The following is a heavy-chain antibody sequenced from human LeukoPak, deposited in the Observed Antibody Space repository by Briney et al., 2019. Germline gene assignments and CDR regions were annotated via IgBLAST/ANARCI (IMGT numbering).Heavy chain of an antibody. Sequence: GGSLRLSCAASGFTVSSSYMSWVRQAPGKGLEWVSVIYSGGSTYYADSVKGRFTISRDNSKNTLYLQMNSLRAEDTAVYYCVRYCSGGSCYSSFDYWGQGTLVTVSS. CDR3: VRYCSGGSCYSSFDY. V-gene: IGHV3-53*01. CDR1: GFTVSSSY. D-gene: IGHD2-15*01. J-gene: IGHJ4*02. CDR2: IYSGGST.